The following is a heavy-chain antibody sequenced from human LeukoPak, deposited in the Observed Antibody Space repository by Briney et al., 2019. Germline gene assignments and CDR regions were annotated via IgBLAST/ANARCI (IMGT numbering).Heavy chain of an antibody. J-gene: IGHJ4*02. D-gene: IGHD2-2*01. CDR1: GFTFSSYG. CDR2: IRYDGSNK. Sequence: GGSLRLSCAASGFTFSSYGMHWVRQAPGKGLEWVAFIRYDGSNKYYADSVKGRFTISRDNSKNTLYLQMNSLRAEDTAVYYCAKVSLQLYCSSTSCPGDYWGQGTLVTVSS. V-gene: IGHV3-30*02. CDR3: AKVSLQLYCSSTSCPGDY.